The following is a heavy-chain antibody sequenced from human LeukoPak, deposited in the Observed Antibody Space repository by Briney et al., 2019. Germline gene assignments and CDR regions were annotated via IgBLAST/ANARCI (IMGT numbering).Heavy chain of an antibody. CDR3: AKKSPGTYYAHPDY. Sequence: PGTSLRLSCAASGFAFSTYGMHWVRQAPGKGLEWVAVTSSDGSQKNYADSVKGRFTISRDNSKNTMYMQMNSLSAEDTAVYYCAKKSPGTYYAHPDYWGQGTLVTASS. CDR2: TSSDGSQK. V-gene: IGHV3-30*18. CDR1: GFAFSTYG. D-gene: IGHD3-10*01. J-gene: IGHJ4*02.